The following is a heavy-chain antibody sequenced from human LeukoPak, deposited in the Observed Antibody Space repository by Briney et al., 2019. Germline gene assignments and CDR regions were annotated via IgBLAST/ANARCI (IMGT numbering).Heavy chain of an antibody. D-gene: IGHD3-10*01. V-gene: IGHV4-4*07. CDR1: GGSISSYY. CDR3: ARDAYYGSGSYKYYFDY. CDR2: IYTSGST. J-gene: IGHJ4*02. Sequence: PETLSLTCTVSGGSISSYYWSWIRQPAGKGLEWIGRIYTSGSTNYNPSLKSRVTMSVDTSKNQFSLKLSSVTAADTAVYYCARDAYYGSGSYKYYFDYWGQGTLVTVSS.